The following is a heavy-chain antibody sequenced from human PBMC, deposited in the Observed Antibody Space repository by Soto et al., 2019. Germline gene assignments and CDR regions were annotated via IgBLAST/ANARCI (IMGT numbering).Heavy chain of an antibody. Sequence: QAQLVQSGAEVRKPGASVKVSCKASGYTFYSHSISWVRQAPGQGLEWMERINADYGNTQYAQKFRGRVTMTTDTSTTTVYMELTNLRSDDTAVYYCARCIQGDYYYGMDVWGQGTTVTVSS. V-gene: IGHV1-18*01. J-gene: IGHJ6*02. CDR1: GYTFYSHS. D-gene: IGHD5-18*01. CDR2: INADYGNT. CDR3: ARCIQGDYYYGMDV.